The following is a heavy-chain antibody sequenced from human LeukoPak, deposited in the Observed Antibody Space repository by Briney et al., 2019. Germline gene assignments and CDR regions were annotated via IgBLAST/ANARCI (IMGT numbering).Heavy chain of an antibody. CDR3: AAYCSGGSCYSEFDY. V-gene: IGHV1-2*02. CDR1: GYTFTGYY. Sequence: SSVKVSCKPSGYTFTGYYMHWVRQAPGQGLEWMGWINPNRGGTNYAQKFQGRVTMTRDTSISTAYMELSRLRSDDTAVYYCAAYCSGGSCYSEFDYWGQGTLVTVSS. CDR2: INPNRGGT. D-gene: IGHD2-15*01. J-gene: IGHJ4*02.